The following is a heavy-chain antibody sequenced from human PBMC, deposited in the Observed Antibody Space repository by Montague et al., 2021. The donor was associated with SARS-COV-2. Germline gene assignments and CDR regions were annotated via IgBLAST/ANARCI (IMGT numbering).Heavy chain of an antibody. D-gene: IGHD5-24*01. V-gene: IGHV4-59*01. CDR2: IYYSGST. J-gene: IGHJ4*02. Sequence: SETLSLTCTVSGGSISSYYWSWIRQPPGKALEWLGYIYYSGSTNXNHSLQSRVTILVDTSKNQFSLKLSSVTAADTAVYYCARVSRRWLRFAPYFDYWGQGTLVTVSS. CDR3: ARVSRRWLRFAPYFDY. CDR1: GGSISSYY.